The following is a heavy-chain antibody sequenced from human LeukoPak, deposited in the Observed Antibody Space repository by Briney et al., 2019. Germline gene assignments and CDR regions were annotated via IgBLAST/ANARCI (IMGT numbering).Heavy chain of an antibody. CDR1: GGSISSYY. J-gene: IGHJ4*02. CDR3: ARVEQAAAGRWDYFDY. D-gene: IGHD6-13*01. Sequence: SETLSLTCTVSGGSISSYYWSWIRQPAGKGLDWIGRIYTSGSTNYNPSLKSRVTMSVDTSKNQFSLKLSSVTAADTAVYYCARVEQAAAGRWDYFDYWGQGTLVTVSS. V-gene: IGHV4-4*07. CDR2: IYTSGST.